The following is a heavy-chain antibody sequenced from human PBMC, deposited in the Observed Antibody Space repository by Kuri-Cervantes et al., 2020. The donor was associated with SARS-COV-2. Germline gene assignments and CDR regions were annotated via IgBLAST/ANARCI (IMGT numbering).Heavy chain of an antibody. CDR2: ISSGGSTI. CDR3: ARRRVYFDY. J-gene: IGHJ4*02. CDR1: GFTFSSYS. V-gene: IGHV3-48*04. Sequence: LSLTCAASGFTFSSYSMNWVRQAPGKGLEWVSYISSGGSTIYYADSVKGRFTISRDNAKNSLYLQMNSLRAEDTALYYCARRRVYFDYWGQGSLVTVSS.